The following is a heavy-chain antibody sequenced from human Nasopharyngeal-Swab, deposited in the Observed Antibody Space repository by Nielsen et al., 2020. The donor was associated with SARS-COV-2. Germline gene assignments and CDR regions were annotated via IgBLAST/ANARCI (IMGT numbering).Heavy chain of an antibody. CDR1: GFTFSSYA. CDR3: ARVVDFS. D-gene: IGHD2/OR15-2a*01. CDR2: ISTGAVST. J-gene: IGHJ4*02. Sequence: GESLKISCAASGFTFSSYAMSWVRQAPAKGLEWVSAISTGAVSTFYAASVKGRFTISRDDSRTTLYLQMNSLRAEDTAVYYCARVVDFSWGQGTLVTVSS. V-gene: IGHV3-23*01.